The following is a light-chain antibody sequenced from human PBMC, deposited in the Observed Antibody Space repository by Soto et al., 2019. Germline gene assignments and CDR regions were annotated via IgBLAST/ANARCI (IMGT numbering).Light chain of an antibody. CDR2: GAS. CDR1: QSVSSSY. CDR3: QQYGSSLFT. J-gene: IGKJ3*01. V-gene: IGKV3-20*01. Sequence: EIVLTQSPGTLSLSPGERATLSCRASQSVSSSYLAWYQQKPGQAPRLLIYGASSRATGIPDRFSGSGSGTDFTLTISRLEPEDCAVYYCQQYGSSLFTFGRGTKVDIK.